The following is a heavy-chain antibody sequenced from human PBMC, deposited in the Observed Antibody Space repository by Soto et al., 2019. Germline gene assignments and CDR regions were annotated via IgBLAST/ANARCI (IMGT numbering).Heavy chain of an antibody. Sequence: EAQLVESGGGLVQPGGSLRLSCVASGFSFGSSWMTWVRQAPGKGLEWVANIKKDGSQISYLDSVRGRFTISRDNAKNSLYLQMNSLRAEDTALYYCARDVSAGSSSLYLDAFDIWGQGTMVTVSS. V-gene: IGHV3-7*05. J-gene: IGHJ3*02. CDR3: ARDVSAGSSSLYLDAFDI. CDR1: GFSFGSSW. D-gene: IGHD6-13*01. CDR2: IKKDGSQI.